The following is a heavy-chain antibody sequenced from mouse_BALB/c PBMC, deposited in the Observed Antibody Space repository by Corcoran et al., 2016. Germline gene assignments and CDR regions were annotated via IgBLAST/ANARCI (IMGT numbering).Heavy chain of an antibody. D-gene: IGHD2-4*01. CDR3: ARRDDYLWFAY. V-gene: IGHV1S136*01. Sequence: EVQLQQSGPELVTPGASVKMSCQASGYTFTRYVMHWVKQKPGQGLEWIGYINPYNDGTKYNEKFKGKATLTSDKSSSTAYMELSSLTSEDSAVYYCARRDDYLWFAYWGQGTLVTVSA. J-gene: IGHJ3*01. CDR1: GYTFTRYV. CDR2: INPYNDGT.